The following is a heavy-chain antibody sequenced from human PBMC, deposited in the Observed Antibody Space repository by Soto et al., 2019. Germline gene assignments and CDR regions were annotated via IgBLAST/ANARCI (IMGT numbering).Heavy chain of an antibody. CDR3: ARPTRELGHREVLIWFDP. D-gene: IGHD1-7*01. V-gene: IGHV1-18*01. CDR1: GYTFTSYG. J-gene: IGHJ5*02. Sequence: GASVKVSCKASGYTFTSYGISWARQAPGQGLEWMGWISAYNGNTNYAQKLQGRVTMTTDTSTSTAYMELRSLRSDDTAVYYCARPTRELGHREVLIWFDPWGQGTLVTVSS. CDR2: ISAYNGNT.